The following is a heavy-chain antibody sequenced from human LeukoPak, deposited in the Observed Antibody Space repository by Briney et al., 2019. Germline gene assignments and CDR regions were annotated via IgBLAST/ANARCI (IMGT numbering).Heavy chain of an antibody. V-gene: IGHV4-59*01. Sequence: PSETLSLTCTVSGGSISSYYWSRIRQPPGKGLEWIGNVYYTGTTNCNPSLKSRVTIAGDTHKNQFSLKVISVTAADTAVYYCAGGFPPMVRGWFDPWGQGTLVTVSS. J-gene: IGHJ5*02. CDR2: VYYTGTT. CDR1: GGSISSYY. D-gene: IGHD3-10*01. CDR3: AGGFPPMVRGWFDP.